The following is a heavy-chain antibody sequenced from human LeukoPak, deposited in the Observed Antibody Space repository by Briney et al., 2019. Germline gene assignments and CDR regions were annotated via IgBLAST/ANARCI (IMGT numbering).Heavy chain of an antibody. CDR2: ISSSSSYI. J-gene: IGHJ4*02. D-gene: IGHD6-19*01. Sequence: GGSLRLSCAASGFTFSSCAMSWVRQAPGKGLEWVSSISSSSSYIYYADSVKGRFTISRDNSKNTLYLQMNSLRAEDTAVYYCAKGTLYSSGWYIFDYWGQGTLVTVSS. CDR3: AKGTLYSSGWYIFDY. V-gene: IGHV3-23*01. CDR1: GFTFSSCA.